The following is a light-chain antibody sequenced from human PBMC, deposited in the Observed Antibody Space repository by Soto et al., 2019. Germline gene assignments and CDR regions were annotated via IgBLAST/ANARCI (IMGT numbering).Light chain of an antibody. V-gene: IGLV2-23*02. J-gene: IGLJ3*02. CDR1: SSDVGSYNL. Sequence: QSALTQPASVSGSPGPSITISCTGTSSDVGSYNLVSWYQQHPGQAPKLMIYEVSKRPSGVSNRFSGSKSGNTASLTISGLQAEDEADYYCCSYAGSSTAWVFGGGTKLTVL. CDR2: EVS. CDR3: CSYAGSSTAWV.